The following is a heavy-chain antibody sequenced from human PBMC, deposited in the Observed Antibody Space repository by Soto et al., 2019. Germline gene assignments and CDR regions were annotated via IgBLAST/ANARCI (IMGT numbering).Heavy chain of an antibody. J-gene: IGHJ4*02. D-gene: IGHD3-10*01. V-gene: IGHV1-69*08. Sequence: QVQLVQSGAEVKKPGSSVKVSCEASGGTFSSYTISWVRQAPGQGLEWMGRIIPILGIANYAQKFQGRVTITADKSTSTAYMELSSLRSEDTAVYYCAREEPYGSGPDFDYWGQGTLVTVSS. CDR3: AREEPYGSGPDFDY. CDR1: GGTFSSYT. CDR2: IIPILGIA.